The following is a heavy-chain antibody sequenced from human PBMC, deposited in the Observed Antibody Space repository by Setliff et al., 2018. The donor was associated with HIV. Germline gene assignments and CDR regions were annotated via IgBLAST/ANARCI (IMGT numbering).Heavy chain of an antibody. D-gene: IGHD2-21*02. Sequence: PSETLSLTCNVSGGSIRSSSYYWGWIRQPPGKGLEWIGSIYYRGNTYYNPSLKSRVTISVDTSKNQFSLKLTSVTAADTAMYYCARHYGAVKSVVTVVAKYFPHWDQGTLVTVSS. J-gene: IGHJ1*01. V-gene: IGHV4-39*01. CDR3: ARHYGAVKSVVTVVAKYFPH. CDR2: IYYRGNT. CDR1: GGSIRSSSYY.